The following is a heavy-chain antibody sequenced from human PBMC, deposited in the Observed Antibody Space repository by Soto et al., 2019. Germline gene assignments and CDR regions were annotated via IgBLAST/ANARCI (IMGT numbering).Heavy chain of an antibody. CDR3: ANIPILWWLDDGSLSFDL. D-gene: IGHD2-15*01. Sequence: QVQLVESGGGVVQPGRSLRLSCAASGFSFSSYGMHWVRQAPGKGLEWVAVISYDGDNKYYADSVKGRFTISRDNAKNTLCLQMNSLGIEDAAVYYCANIPILWWLDDGSLSFDLWDRGTQVTVSS. V-gene: IGHV3-30*18. CDR1: GFSFSSYG. CDR2: ISYDGDNK. J-gene: IGHJ2*01.